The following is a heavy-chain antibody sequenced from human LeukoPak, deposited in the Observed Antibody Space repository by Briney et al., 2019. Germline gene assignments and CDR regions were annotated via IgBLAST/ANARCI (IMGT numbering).Heavy chain of an antibody. CDR1: GFTFSDFW. CDR2: INQDGSEN. CDR3: TKGRSNHY. Sequence: GGSLRLSCAASGFTFSDFWMGWVRQAPGKGLEWVANINQDGSENYYVDSVKGRFTISRDNAKNSLYLQMNSLRAEDTAVYYSTKGRSNHYWGQGTLVTVST. V-gene: IGHV3-7*01. D-gene: IGHD3-10*01. J-gene: IGHJ4*02.